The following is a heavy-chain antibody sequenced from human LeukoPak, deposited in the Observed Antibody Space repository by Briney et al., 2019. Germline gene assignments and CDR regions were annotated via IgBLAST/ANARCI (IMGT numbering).Heavy chain of an antibody. CDR1: GFTFSSYW. Sequence: AGSLRLSCAASGFTFSSYWMSWVRQATGKGLEWVANIKQDGSEKYYVDSVKGRFTISRDNAKNSLYLQMNSLRAEDTAVYYCARGGSSWYLPPYYFDYWGQGALVTVSS. V-gene: IGHV3-7*01. CDR2: IKQDGSEK. CDR3: ARGGSSWYLPPYYFDY. J-gene: IGHJ4*02. D-gene: IGHD6-13*01.